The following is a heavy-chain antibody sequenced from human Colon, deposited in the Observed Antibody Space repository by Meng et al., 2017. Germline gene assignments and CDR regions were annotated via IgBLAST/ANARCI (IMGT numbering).Heavy chain of an antibody. V-gene: IGHV4-61*02. D-gene: IGHD4-17*01. J-gene: IGHJ6*02. CDR1: GGSISSGSYY. CDR2: IYTSGST. CDR3: ARGSLSTVTLYYYYGMDV. Sequence: SETLSLTCTVSGGSISSGSYYWSWIRQPAGKGLEWIGRIYTSGSTNYNPSLKSRVTISVDTSKNQFSLKLSSVTAADTAVYYCARGSLSTVTLYYYYGMDVWGQGTTVPVSS.